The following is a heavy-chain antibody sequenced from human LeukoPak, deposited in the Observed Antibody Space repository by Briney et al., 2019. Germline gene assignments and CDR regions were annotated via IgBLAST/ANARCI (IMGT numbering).Heavy chain of an antibody. CDR3: AKEVYDIWSGYYSPNFDY. D-gene: IGHD3-3*01. CDR1: GFTFSTYG. V-gene: IGHV3-30*18. CDR2: ISYDGSNK. Sequence: GGSLRLSCAASGFTFSTYGMHWVRQAPGKGLEWVTVISYDGSNKYYADSVKGRFTISRDNSKNTLYLQMNSLRAEDTAVYYCAKEVYDIWSGYYSPNFDYWGQGTLVTVSS. J-gene: IGHJ4*02.